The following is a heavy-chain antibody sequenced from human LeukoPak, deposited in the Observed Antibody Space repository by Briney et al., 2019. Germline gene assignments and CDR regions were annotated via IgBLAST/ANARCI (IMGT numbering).Heavy chain of an antibody. Sequence: GGSLRLSCAASGFTFSTYTMSWVRQAPGKGLEWVSAISGSGGNTYNADSVKGRFTISRDNSKNTLYLQMDSLRADDTAVYYCAKAAFSRTSYFDYWGQGTLVTASS. J-gene: IGHJ4*02. CDR3: AKAAFSRTSYFDY. CDR1: GFTFSTYT. CDR2: ISGSGGNT. D-gene: IGHD3-3*02. V-gene: IGHV3-23*01.